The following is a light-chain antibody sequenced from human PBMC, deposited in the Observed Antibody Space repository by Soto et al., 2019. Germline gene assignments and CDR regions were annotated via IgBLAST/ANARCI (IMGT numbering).Light chain of an antibody. V-gene: IGKV1-17*01. Sequence: DIQMTQSPSSLSASAGDSVTITCRASQGVRNSLDWYQQKPGKAPKRLIYEISSLQSGVPSRFSGTGSGTEFTLTISSLQPKDFATYYCLQHSSYPFTFGPGTKVDIK. CDR3: LQHSSYPFT. J-gene: IGKJ3*01. CDR1: QGVRNS. CDR2: EIS.